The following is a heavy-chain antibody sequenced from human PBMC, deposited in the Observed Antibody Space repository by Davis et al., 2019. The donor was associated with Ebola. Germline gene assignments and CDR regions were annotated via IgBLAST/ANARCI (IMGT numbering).Heavy chain of an antibody. V-gene: IGHV1-69*13. CDR3: AIGYCSSTSCYLDYYYYMDV. D-gene: IGHD2-2*03. J-gene: IGHJ6*03. CDR1: GGTFSSYA. Sequence: SVKVSCKASGGTFSSYAISWVRQAPGQGLEWMGGIIPIFGTANYAQKFQGRVTITADESTSTAYMELSSLRSEDTAVYYCAIGYCSSTSCYLDYYYYMDVWGKGTTVTVSS. CDR2: IIPIFGTA.